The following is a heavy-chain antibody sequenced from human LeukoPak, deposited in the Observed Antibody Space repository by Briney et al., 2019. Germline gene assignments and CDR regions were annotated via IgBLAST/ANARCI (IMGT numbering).Heavy chain of an antibody. CDR2: INHSGST. J-gene: IGHJ1*01. Sequence: SETLSLTCAVYGGSFSCYYWSWIRQPPGKGLEWIGEINHSGSTNYNPSLKSRVTISVDTSKNQFSLKLSSVTAADTAVYYCARSEELLWSLPYFQHSGHGTLCTVSS. D-gene: IGHD3-10*01. CDR1: GGSFSCYY. CDR3: ARSEELLWSLPYFQH. V-gene: IGHV4-34*01.